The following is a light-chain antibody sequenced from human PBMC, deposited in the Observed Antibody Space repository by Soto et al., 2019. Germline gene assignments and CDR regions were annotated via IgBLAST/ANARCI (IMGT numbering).Light chain of an antibody. CDR1: SSDVGNYYV. CDR2: EGN. J-gene: IGLJ1*01. Sequence: QSVLTQPASVSGSPGQSITISCTGTSSDVGNYYVVSWYQQHPDKAPKLMIYEGNKRPSGVSNRFSGSKSGNTASLTISGLQADDEAHYYCTSYTSDNRSYVFGTGTKLTVL. CDR3: TSYTSDNRSYV. V-gene: IGLV2-14*02.